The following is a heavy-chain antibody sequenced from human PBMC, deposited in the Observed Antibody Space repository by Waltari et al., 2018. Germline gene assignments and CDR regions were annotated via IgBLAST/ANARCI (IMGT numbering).Heavy chain of an antibody. CDR1: GAYFESSSHY. D-gene: IGHD3-9*01. J-gene: IGHJ4*02. CDR2: IYYSGST. Sequence: QVQLQESGPGLVKPSETLSLTCSVSGAYFESSSHYWGWVRQPPGKGLEWIGSIYYSGSTYDNPSLKSRVNMSVDTANYQFSRKVTSVTAADTAIYYCARTAYDHLTGYPTLDHWGQGILVTVSS. CDR3: ARTAYDHLTGYPTLDH. V-gene: IGHV4-39*07.